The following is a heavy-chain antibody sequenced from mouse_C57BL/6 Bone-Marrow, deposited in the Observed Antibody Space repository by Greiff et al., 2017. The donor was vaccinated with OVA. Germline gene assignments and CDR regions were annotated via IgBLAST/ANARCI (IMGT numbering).Heavy chain of an antibody. CDR1: GYTFTSYW. CDR2: IDPSDSYT. J-gene: IGHJ1*01. D-gene: IGHD1-1*01. CDR3: ATYYGSSYWYFEV. V-gene: IGHV1-69*01. Sequence: VQLQQPGAELAMPGASVKLSCKASGYTFTSYWMHWVKQRPGQGLEWIGEIDPSDSYTNYNQKFKGKSTLTVDKSSSTAYMQLSSLTSEETAVYDCATYYGSSYWYFEVWGAETTVTVSS.